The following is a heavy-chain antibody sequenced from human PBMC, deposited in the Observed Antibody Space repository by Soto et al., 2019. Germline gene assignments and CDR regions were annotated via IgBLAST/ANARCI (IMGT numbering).Heavy chain of an antibody. CDR1: GGTFRSYA. CDR2: IIPIFGTA. Sequence: GASVKVSCKASGGTFRSYAISSARQFPGQELEWMGGIIPIFGTANYAQKFQGRVTITADESTSTAYMELSSLRSEDTAVYYCAREEEGIVLVQAATSDYYYYGMDVWGQGTTVTGSS. V-gene: IGHV1-69*13. D-gene: IGHD2-2*01. J-gene: IGHJ6*02. CDR3: AREEEGIVLVQAATSDYYYYGMDV.